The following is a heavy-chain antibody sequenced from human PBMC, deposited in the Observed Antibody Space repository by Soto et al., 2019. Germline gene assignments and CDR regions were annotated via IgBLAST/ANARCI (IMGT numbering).Heavy chain of an antibody. Sequence: EVQLVESGGGLVQPGGSLRLSCAASGFTFSSYDMHWVRQVTGKGLEWVSAIGTAGDAYYPNSVKGRFTISRENAKNSLYLQMKSLRAGDTAVYYCASAFSTGVLDYWGQGTLVTVSS. CDR2: IGTAGDA. J-gene: IGHJ4*02. CDR1: GFTFSSYD. V-gene: IGHV3-13*04. D-gene: IGHD3-10*01. CDR3: ASAFSTGVLDY.